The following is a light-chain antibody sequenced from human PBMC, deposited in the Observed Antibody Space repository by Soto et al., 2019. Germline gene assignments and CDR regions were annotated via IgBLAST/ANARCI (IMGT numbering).Light chain of an antibody. CDR3: QQYDGYSRT. J-gene: IGKJ1*01. Sequence: DIQLTQSPSTLSASVGDRVTITCRASQSVSSWLAWYQQKAGKAPKLLIYKASALETGVPSRFLGSGSGTEFTLTISSLQPDDFATYYCQQYDGYSRTFGQGTTVQVK. V-gene: IGKV1-5*03. CDR2: KAS. CDR1: QSVSSW.